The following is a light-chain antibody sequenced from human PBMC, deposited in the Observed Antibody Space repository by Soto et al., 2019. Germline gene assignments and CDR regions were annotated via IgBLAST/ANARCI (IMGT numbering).Light chain of an antibody. CDR3: LQHNSYPRT. CDR1: QSVRIN. J-gene: IGKJ1*01. CDR2: GAS. Sequence: EIVMTQSPATLSASPGERSTLSCMASQSVRINLAWYQQKPGQAPRLLIYGASTRATGIPARFSGSGSGTEFTLTISSLQPEDFATYYCLQHNSYPRTFGQGTKVDIK. V-gene: IGKV3-15*01.